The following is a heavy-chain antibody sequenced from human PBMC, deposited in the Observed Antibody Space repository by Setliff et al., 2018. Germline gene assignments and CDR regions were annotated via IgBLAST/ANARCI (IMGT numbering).Heavy chain of an antibody. CDR1: GFTFSDYY. Sequence: LRLSCAASGFTFSDYYMSWIRQPPGRGLEWLGYIYSSGSTYYNPSLKSRVSISVDTSKNQFSLKLSSVTAADTAVYYCARESRYYYDNLGTLDYWGQGTLVTVSS. CDR2: IYSSGST. V-gene: IGHV4-30-4*08. CDR3: ARESRYYYDNLGTLDY. D-gene: IGHD3-22*01. J-gene: IGHJ4*02.